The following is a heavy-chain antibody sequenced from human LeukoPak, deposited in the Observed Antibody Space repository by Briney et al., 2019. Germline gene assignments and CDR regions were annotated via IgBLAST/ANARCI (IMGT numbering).Heavy chain of an antibody. J-gene: IGHJ4*02. V-gene: IGHV1-69*13. Sequence: GASVKVSCKASGGTFSSYAISWVRQAPGRGLEWMGGIIPTFGTANYAQKFQGRVTITADESTSTAYMELSSLRSEDTAVYYCAMATIEYYFDYWGQGTLVTVSS. CDR3: AMATIEYYFDY. CDR2: IIPTFGTA. D-gene: IGHD5-12*01. CDR1: GGTFSSYA.